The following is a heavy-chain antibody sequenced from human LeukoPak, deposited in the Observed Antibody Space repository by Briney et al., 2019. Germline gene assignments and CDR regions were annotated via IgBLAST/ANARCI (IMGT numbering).Heavy chain of an antibody. CDR3: ARSAYYDSNGYFDY. D-gene: IGHD3-22*01. J-gene: IGHJ4*02. CDR1: GYTFTGYY. Sequence: ASVKVSCKASGYTFTGYYMHWVRQAPGQGLEWMGWINPNSGGTNYAQKFQGRVTMTRDTSISTAYMELSRLRSDDTAVCYCARSAYYDSNGYFDYWGQGTLVTVSS. CDR2: INPNSGGT. V-gene: IGHV1-2*02.